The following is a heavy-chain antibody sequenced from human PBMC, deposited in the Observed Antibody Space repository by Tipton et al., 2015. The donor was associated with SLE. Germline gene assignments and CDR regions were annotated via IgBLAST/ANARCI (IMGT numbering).Heavy chain of an antibody. D-gene: IGHD6-19*01. CDR2: IYYSGST. Sequence: TLSLTCTVSGDSISSYYWTWIRQPPGKGLEWIGYIYYSGSTNYNPSLKSRVTISIDTSKNQFSLRLSSVTAADTAVYYCARQFAGWSYNWLDPWGQGTLVTVSS. CDR1: GDSISSYY. V-gene: IGHV4-59*08. J-gene: IGHJ5*02. CDR3: ARQFAGWSYNWLDP.